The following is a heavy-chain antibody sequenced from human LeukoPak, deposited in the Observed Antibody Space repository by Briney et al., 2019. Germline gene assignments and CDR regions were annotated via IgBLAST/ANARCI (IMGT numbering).Heavy chain of an antibody. CDR1: GFTFGDYP. J-gene: IGHJ4*02. Sequence: GGSLRLSCTASGFTFGDYPMSWYRQAPGKGLEWVGLIRSKGYGGTTEFAASVRGRFTISRDDSKNIAYLQMNSLKIEDTATYYCTSSSRYGSRSYFVPVDHWGQGTLVAVSS. D-gene: IGHD3-10*01. CDR3: TSSSRYGSRSYFVPVDH. V-gene: IGHV3-49*03. CDR2: IRSKGYGGTT.